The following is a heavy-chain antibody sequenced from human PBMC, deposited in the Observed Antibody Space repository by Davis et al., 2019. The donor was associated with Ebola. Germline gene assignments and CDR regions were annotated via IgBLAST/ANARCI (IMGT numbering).Heavy chain of an antibody. CDR1: GGSIISSRSY. CDR2: IYYSGIT. Sequence: MPGGSLRLSCTVSGGSIISSRSYWGWIRQPPRKGLEWIGSIYYSGITYYNPSLKSRVTISVDTSKNQVSLKLSSVTAADTAVYYCARLYYGSGSYYNWFDPWGQGTLVTVSS. D-gene: IGHD3-10*01. CDR3: ARLYYGSGSYYNWFDP. V-gene: IGHV4-39*07. J-gene: IGHJ5*02.